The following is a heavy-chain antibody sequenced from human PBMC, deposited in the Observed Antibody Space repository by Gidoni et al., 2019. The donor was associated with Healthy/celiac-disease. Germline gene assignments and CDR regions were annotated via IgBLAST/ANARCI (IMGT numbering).Heavy chain of an antibody. J-gene: IGHJ3*02. CDR1: GYTFTGYY. V-gene: IGHV1-2*04. D-gene: IGHD2-15*01. CDR3: ARGRDCSGGSCYYAFDI. Sequence: QVQLVQSGAEVKKPGASVKVSCKASGYTFTGYYMHWVRQAPGQGLEWMGWINPNSGGTNYAQKFQGWVTMTRDTSISTAYMELSRLRSDDTAVYYCARGRDCSGGSCYYAFDIWGQGTMVTVSS. CDR2: INPNSGGT.